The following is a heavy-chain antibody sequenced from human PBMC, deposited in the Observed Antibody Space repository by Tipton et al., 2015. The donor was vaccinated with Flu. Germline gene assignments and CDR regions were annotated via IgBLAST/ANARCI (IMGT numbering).Heavy chain of an antibody. CDR1: GVSISGHY. J-gene: IGHJ4*02. CDR3: ARGRYGELLYFDY. CDR2: IYFSGST. D-gene: IGHD1-26*01. V-gene: IGHV4-59*11. Sequence: TLSLTCSVSGVSISGHYWNWIRQPPGKGLEWIGYIYFSGSTEYNPSLRSRVTISLDTSKKHFSLNLSSVIAADTATYYCARGRYGELLYFDYWGQGTLGIVSS.